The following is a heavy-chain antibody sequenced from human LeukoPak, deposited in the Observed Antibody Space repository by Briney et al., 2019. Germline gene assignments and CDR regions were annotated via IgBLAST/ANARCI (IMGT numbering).Heavy chain of an antibody. Sequence: GGSLRLSCAASGFTFSSYWMSWVRQAPGKGLEWVSAISGRADLTFYADSVKGRFAISRDNSKNTLYLQMNSLRAEDTAVHYCAKRGPGSPQSGKYYFDYWGQGTLVTVSS. V-gene: IGHV3-23*01. CDR3: AKRGPGSPQSGKYYFDY. D-gene: IGHD3-10*01. CDR1: GFTFSSYW. J-gene: IGHJ4*02. CDR2: ISGRADLT.